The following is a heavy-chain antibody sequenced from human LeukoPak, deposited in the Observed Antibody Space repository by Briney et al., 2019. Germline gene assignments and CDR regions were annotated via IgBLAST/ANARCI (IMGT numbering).Heavy chain of an antibody. J-gene: IGHJ4*02. CDR2: ISYLSSHV. CDR3: GRAFPPLRTSSAGDL. D-gene: IGHD3-16*01. V-gene: IGHV3-21*01. CDR1: GFTFSDYD. Sequence: GGSLRLSCSASGFTFSDYDMTWVRQAPGKGLEWVSSISYLSSHVYYGDSVKGRFGISRDNAKNSLYLQMNSLGAEDTAIYYCGRAFPPLRTSSAGDLWGQGILVTVSS.